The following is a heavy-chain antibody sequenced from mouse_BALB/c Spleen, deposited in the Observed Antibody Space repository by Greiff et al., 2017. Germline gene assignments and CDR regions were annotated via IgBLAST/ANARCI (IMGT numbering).Heavy chain of an antibody. J-gene: IGHJ1*01. CDR3: ARDGSSWYFDV. CDR2: IWSGGST. D-gene: IGHD1-1*01. CDR1: GFSLTSYG. Sequence: VQLQESGPGLVQPSQSLSITCTVSGFSLTSYGVHWVRQSPGKGLEWLGVIWSGGSTDYNAAFISRLSISKDNSKSQVFLKMNSLQTDDTARYYCARDGSSWYFDVWGAGTTVTVSS. V-gene: IGHV2-2*01.